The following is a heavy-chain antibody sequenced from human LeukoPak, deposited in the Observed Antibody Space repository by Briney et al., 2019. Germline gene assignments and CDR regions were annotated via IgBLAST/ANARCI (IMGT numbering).Heavy chain of an antibody. CDR2: ISSGSSTI. Sequence: PGGSLLLSCAASGFTFTSYSMNWVRQAPGKGLEWVSYISSGSSTIYYADSVKGRFTISRDNAKNSLYLHMNSLRAEDTAVYYCARDDYGDYFFDYWGQGTLVTVSS. CDR3: ARDDYGDYFFDY. V-gene: IGHV3-48*01. CDR1: GFTFTSYS. J-gene: IGHJ4*02. D-gene: IGHD4-17*01.